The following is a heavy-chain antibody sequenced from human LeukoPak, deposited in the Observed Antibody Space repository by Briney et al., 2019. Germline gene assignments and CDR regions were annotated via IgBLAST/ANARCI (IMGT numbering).Heavy chain of an antibody. D-gene: IGHD2-15*01. J-gene: IGHJ4*02. CDR2: INPNSGGT. V-gene: IGHV1-2*02. CDR1: GYTFTGYY. Sequence: ASVKVSCKASGYTFTGYYIHWVRQAPGQGLEWMGWINPNSGGTNYAQKFQGRVTMTRDTSISTAYMELSRLRSDDTAVYYCARARFRSGGSCYYVYWGQGTLVTVSS. CDR3: ARARFRSGGSCYYVY.